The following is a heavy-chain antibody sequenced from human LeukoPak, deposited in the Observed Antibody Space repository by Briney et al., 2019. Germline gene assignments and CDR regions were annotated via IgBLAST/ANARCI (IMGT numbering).Heavy chain of an antibody. V-gene: IGHV5-51*01. CDR2: IYPGDSDS. Sequence: GESLKISCKASGYGFTTYWIGWVRQMPGKGLEWMGVIYPGDSDSRYSPSFQGQVTISADESISTAYLQWSSLKPSDTAMYYCARSSDYVFDYWGQGTLVTVSS. CDR3: ARSSDYVFDY. D-gene: IGHD4-17*01. CDR1: GYGFTTYW. J-gene: IGHJ4*02.